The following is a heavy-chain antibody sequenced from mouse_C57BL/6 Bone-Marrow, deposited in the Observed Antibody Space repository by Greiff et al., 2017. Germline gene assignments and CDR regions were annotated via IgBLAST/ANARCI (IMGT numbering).Heavy chain of an antibody. Sequence: EVKLQESGPGLVKPSQSLSLTCSVTGYSITSGYYWNWIRQLPGNKLEWMGYISYDGSNNYNPSLKNRITITRDTSKNQFFLKLNSVTTEDTATYYCATLSGSWYFDVWGTGTTVTVSS. CDR3: ATLSGSWYFDV. V-gene: IGHV3-6*01. CDR2: ISYDGSN. CDR1: GYSITSGYY. J-gene: IGHJ1*03. D-gene: IGHD4-1*01.